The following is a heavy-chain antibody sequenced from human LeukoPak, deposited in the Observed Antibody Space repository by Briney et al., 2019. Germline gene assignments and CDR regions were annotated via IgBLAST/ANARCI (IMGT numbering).Heavy chain of an antibody. V-gene: IGHV3-7*01. J-gene: IGHJ4*02. CDR2: IKQDGSEK. D-gene: IGHD3-3*01. CDR1: GFTFSSYW. Sequence: GGSLRLSCAASGFTFSSYWMSWVRQAPGKGLEWVANIKQDGSEKYYVDSVKGRFTISRDNAKNSLYLQMNSLRAEDTAVYYCASSTTGGTNYYDFWSGYFYFDYWGQGTLVTVSS. CDR3: ASSTTGGTNYYDFWSGYFYFDY.